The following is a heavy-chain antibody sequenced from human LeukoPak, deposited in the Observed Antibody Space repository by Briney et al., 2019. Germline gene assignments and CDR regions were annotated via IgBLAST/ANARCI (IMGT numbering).Heavy chain of an antibody. CDR3: ARGGATTFGLWGNAFDI. J-gene: IGHJ3*02. Sequence: PGGSLRLSCAVSGFTFNDYWMTWVRQAPGKGLEWVANIKQDGSEKYYVDSVKGRFTISRDNAKNSLYLQMNSLRAEDTAVYYCARGGATTFGLWGNAFDIWGQGTMVTVSS. D-gene: IGHD3-3*01. CDR2: IKQDGSEK. V-gene: IGHV3-7*01. CDR1: GFTFNDYW.